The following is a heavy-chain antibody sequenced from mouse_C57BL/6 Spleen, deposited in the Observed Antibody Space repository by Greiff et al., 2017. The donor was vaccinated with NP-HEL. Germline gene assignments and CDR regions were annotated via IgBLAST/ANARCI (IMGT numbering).Heavy chain of an antibody. Sequence: VQLQQPGAELVMPGASVKLSCKASGYTFTSYWMHWVKQRPGQGLEWIGEIDPSDSYTNYNQKFKGKSTLTVDKSSSTAYMQLSSLTSEDSAVYYCARAERITTVVARDYFDYWGQGTTRTVSS. CDR1: GYTFTSYW. V-gene: IGHV1-69*01. CDR3: ARAERITTVVARDYFDY. J-gene: IGHJ2*01. CDR2: IDPSDSYT. D-gene: IGHD1-1*01.